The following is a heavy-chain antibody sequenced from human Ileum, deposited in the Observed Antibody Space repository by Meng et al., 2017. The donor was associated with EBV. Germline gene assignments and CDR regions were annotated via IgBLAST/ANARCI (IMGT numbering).Heavy chain of an antibody. CDR2: MSYTGST. J-gene: IGHJ4*02. CDR1: NASVSSYGYY. V-gene: IGHV4-61*08. CDR3: ARERGGGDRGIQ. D-gene: IGHD2-21*02. Sequence: QVHLKESGPDLLQPSETLSLTCSVPNASVSSYGYYWTWIRQPPGKGLEWIGYMSYTGSTNYKSTLKSRVTISVDKSKNQFSLKLSSVTAADTAVYYCARERGGGDRGIQWGQGTLVTVSS.